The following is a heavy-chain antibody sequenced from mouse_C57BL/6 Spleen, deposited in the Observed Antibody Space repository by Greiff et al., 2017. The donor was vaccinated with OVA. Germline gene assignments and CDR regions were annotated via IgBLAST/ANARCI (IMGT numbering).Heavy chain of an antibody. D-gene: IGHD1-1*01. J-gene: IGHJ2*01. CDR2: IYPGDGDT. V-gene: IGHV1-82*01. CDR1: GYAFSSSW. Sequence: QVQLQQSGPELVKPGASVKISCKASGYAFSSSWMNWVKPRPGKGLEWIGRIYPGDGDTNYNGKLKGKATLTADNSSSPAYMQLSSLTSEDSAVYFCARSALYYGSDYWGQGTTLTVSS. CDR3: ARSALYYGSDY.